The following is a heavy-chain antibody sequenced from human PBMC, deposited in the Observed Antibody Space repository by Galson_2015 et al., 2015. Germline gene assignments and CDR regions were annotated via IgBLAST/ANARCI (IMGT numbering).Heavy chain of an antibody. CDR3: ARVGGDIAARTWGYFDY. J-gene: IGHJ4*02. Sequence: SLRLSCATSGFTFSSYAMHWVRQAPGTGLEWVAVISYDGSNKFYADSVKGRFTISRDNSKNTLYLQMNSLRPEDTAVYYCARVGGDIAARTWGYFDYWGQGTLVTVSS. CDR2: ISYDGSNK. CDR1: GFTFSSYA. V-gene: IGHV3-30-3*01. D-gene: IGHD6-6*01.